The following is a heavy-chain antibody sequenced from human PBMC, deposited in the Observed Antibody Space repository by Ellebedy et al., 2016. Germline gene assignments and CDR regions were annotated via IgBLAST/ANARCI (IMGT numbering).Heavy chain of an antibody. Sequence: ASVKVSCXASGYAFSNYGLSWVRQAPGRGLEWVGWIRAYNGNTHYAQKFQGRVSLTTDTSTSTAYIELRSLRSDDTAVYYCARDYTTVTTKWLFDYWGQGTLVTVSS. V-gene: IGHV1-18*01. J-gene: IGHJ4*02. CDR2: IRAYNGNT. CDR3: ARDYTTVTTKWLFDY. D-gene: IGHD4-17*01. CDR1: GYAFSNYG.